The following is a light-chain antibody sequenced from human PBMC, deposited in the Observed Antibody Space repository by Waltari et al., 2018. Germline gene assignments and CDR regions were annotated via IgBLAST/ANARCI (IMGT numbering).Light chain of an antibody. CDR3: SSYTSSSTRV. J-gene: IGLJ1*01. CDR1: RRDVGGYNF. Sequence: QSALTQPASVSGSPGQSISISCTGTRRDVGGYNFVSWYQQHPGKAPQLMIYDVANRPSGVSNRFSGSKSGNTASLTISGLQAEDEADYYCSSYTSSSTRVFGTGTKVTVL. V-gene: IGLV2-14*03. CDR2: DVA.